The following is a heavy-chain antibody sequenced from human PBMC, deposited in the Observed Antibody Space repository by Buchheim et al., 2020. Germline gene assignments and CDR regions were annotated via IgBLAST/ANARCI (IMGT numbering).Heavy chain of an antibody. D-gene: IGHD6-13*01. CDR2: ISSSGSTI. J-gene: IGHJ6*02. CDR1: GFTFSSYE. V-gene: IGHV3-48*03. CDR3: ARDKLIAAAGRGYYYYGMDV. Sequence: EVQLVESGGGLVQPGGSLRLSCAASGFTFSSYEMNWVRQAPGKGLEWVSYISSSGSTIYYADSVKGRFTISRDNAKNSLYLPMNSLRAEDTAVYYCARDKLIAAAGRGYYYYGMDVWGQGTT.